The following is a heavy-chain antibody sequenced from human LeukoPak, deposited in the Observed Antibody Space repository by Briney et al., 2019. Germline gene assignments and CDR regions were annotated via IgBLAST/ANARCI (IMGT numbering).Heavy chain of an antibody. CDR3: SRDEHKASATFNY. Sequence: ASVKLSCKASGGTFRSAAMSWVRQAPGQGLEWVGHIILMCGTTTYAQKFQGRVTITADESTRTVHMELNSLTSDDTAIYYCSRDEHKASATFNYWGQGTLVIVSS. V-gene: IGHV1-69*13. J-gene: IGHJ4*02. CDR1: GGTFRSAA. D-gene: IGHD1/OR15-1a*01. CDR2: IILMCGTT.